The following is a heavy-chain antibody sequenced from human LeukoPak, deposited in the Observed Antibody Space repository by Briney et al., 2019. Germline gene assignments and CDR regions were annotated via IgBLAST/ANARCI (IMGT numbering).Heavy chain of an antibody. CDR1: ELHA. D-gene: IGHD4-17*01. CDR3: AKLGGKTAYGDEYYGMGV. V-gene: IGHV3-23*01. Sequence: GGSLRLSCAASELHAMTWVRQGPGKGPEWVSAISRSGGSTYYADSVKGRFTISEAKSNNTLYLQMDSLRPDDTAVYYCAKLGGKTAYGDEYYGMGVWGQGTTVTVSS. J-gene: IGHJ6*02. CDR2: ISRSGGST.